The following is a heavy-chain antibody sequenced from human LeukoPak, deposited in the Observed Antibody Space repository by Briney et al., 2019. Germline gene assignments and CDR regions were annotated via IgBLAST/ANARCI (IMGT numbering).Heavy chain of an antibody. Sequence: PSETLSLTCTVSGGSISSGGYYWSWIRQPPGKGLEWIGYIYYSGSTNYNPSLKSRVTISVDTSKNQLSLKLSSVTAADSAVYYCASARTGFDLWGQGALVTVSS. J-gene: IGHJ5*02. V-gene: IGHV4-61*08. D-gene: IGHD1-1*01. CDR3: ASARTGFDL. CDR1: GGSISSGGYY. CDR2: IYYSGST.